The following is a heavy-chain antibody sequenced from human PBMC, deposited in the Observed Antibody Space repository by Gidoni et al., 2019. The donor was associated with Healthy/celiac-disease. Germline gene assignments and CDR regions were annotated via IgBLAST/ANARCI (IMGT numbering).Heavy chain of an antibody. Sequence: EVQLVESGGGLVQPGRSLRLSCAASGFTFDDYAMHWVRQAPGKGLEWVSGISWNRGSIGYADSGKGRFTISRDNAKNSLYLQMNSLRAEDTALYYCAKDMYSSSGFDYWGQGTLVTVSS. CDR1: GFTFDDYA. CDR3: AKDMYSSSGFDY. J-gene: IGHJ4*02. V-gene: IGHV3-9*01. CDR2: ISWNRGSI. D-gene: IGHD6-6*01.